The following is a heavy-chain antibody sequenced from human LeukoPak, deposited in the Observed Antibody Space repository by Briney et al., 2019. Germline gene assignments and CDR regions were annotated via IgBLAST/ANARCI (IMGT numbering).Heavy chain of an antibody. Sequence: SETLSLTCTVSGGSITGYYWSWIRQPAGKGLEWIGRIYTSGSTNYNPSLKSRVTMSVDTSKHQFSLKLSSVTAADTAVYYCARDHCSGGSCYFPLDYWGQGTLVTVSS. D-gene: IGHD2-15*01. CDR2: IYTSGST. J-gene: IGHJ4*02. V-gene: IGHV4-4*07. CDR1: GGSITGYY. CDR3: ARDHCSGGSCYFPLDY.